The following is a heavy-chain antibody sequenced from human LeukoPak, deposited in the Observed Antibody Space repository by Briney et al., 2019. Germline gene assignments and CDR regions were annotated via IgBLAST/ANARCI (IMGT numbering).Heavy chain of an antibody. J-gene: IGHJ4*02. D-gene: IGHD6-6*01. CDR1: GGSISSYY. CDR3: ARDSSSSPFDY. CDR2: IYYSGST. V-gene: IGHV4-59*01. Sequence: SATLSLTCTVSGGSISSYYWSWIRQPPGKGLEWIGYIYYSGSTNYNPSLKSRVTISVDTSKNQFSLKLSSVTAADTAVYYCARDSSSSPFDYWGQGTLVTVSS.